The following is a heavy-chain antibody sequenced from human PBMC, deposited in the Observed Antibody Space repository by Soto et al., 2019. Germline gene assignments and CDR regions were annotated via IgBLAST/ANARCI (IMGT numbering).Heavy chain of an antibody. J-gene: IGHJ4*02. CDR3: ARGEQIIDY. CDR1: GGSFSGYF. CDR2: INHSGST. Sequence: PSETLSLTCAVYGGSFSGYFWSWIRQPPGKGLEWIGEINHSGSTNYNPSLKSRVTMSVDTSKNQSSLKLSSVTAADTAVYYCARGEQIIDYWGQGLLVTVSS. V-gene: IGHV4-34*01.